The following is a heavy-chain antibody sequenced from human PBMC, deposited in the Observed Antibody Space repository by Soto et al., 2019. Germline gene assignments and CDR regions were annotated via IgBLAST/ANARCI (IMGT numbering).Heavy chain of an antibody. CDR1: GGTFSSYA. Sequence: QVQLVQSGAEVKKPGSSVKVSCKASGGTFSSYAISWVRQAPGQGREWMGGIIPIFGTANYAQKFQGRVTLTADESTSTADMELSSLRSEDTAVYDCAREGAKSNYGMDVWGQGTTVTVSS. V-gene: IGHV1-69*01. CDR3: AREGAKSNYGMDV. D-gene: IGHD1-26*01. J-gene: IGHJ6*02. CDR2: IIPIFGTA.